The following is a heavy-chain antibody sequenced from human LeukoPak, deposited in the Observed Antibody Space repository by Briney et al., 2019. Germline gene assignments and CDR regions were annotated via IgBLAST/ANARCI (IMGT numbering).Heavy chain of an antibody. V-gene: IGHV3-23*01. CDR1: GFNFKNYV. J-gene: IGHJ4*02. Sequence: GGSLRLSCAASGFNFKNYVMSWVRQAPGKGLEWVSTISGSTGSGGNTYYADSVKGRFTISRDNSKNTLYLQMDSLRAEDTAVYYCLRGGWGSLLDYWGQGTLVTVSS. D-gene: IGHD6-19*01. CDR2: ISGSTGSGGNT. CDR3: LRGGWGSLLDY.